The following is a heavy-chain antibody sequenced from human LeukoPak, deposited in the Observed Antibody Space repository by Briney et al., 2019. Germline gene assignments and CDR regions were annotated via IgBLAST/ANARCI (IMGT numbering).Heavy chain of an antibody. CDR1: GGTFSSYA. Sequence: ASVKVSRKASGGTFSSYAISWVRQAPGQGLEWMGGIIPIFGTANYAQKFQGRVTITADESTSTAYMELSSLRSEDTAVYYCAREEREYCGGDCNDAFDIWGQGTMVTVSS. D-gene: IGHD2-21*02. CDR2: IIPIFGTA. J-gene: IGHJ3*02. V-gene: IGHV1-69*01. CDR3: AREEREYCGGDCNDAFDI.